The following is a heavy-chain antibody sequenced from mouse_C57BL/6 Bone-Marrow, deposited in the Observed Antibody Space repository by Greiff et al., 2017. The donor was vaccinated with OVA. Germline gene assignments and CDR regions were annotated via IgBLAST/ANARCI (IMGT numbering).Heavy chain of an antibody. V-gene: IGHV1-81*01. D-gene: IGHD2-4*01. Sequence: VQLQQSGAELARPGASVKLSCKASGYTFTSYGISWVKQRTGQGLEWIGEIYPRSGNTYYNEKFKGKATLTADKSSSTAYMELRSLTSEDSAVYFCARDLSTMITTAYYYAMDYWGQGTSVTVSS. J-gene: IGHJ4*01. CDR2: IYPRSGNT. CDR3: ARDLSTMITTAYYYAMDY. CDR1: GYTFTSYG.